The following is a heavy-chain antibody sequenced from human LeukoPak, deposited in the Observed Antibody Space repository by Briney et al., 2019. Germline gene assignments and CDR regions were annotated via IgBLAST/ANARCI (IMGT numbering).Heavy chain of an antibody. CDR3: VRSITMFQH. CDR1: GFTFDEYG. V-gene: IGHV3-20*04. J-gene: IGHJ1*01. Sequence: PGGSLRLSCAASGFTFDEYGMTWVRQAPGKGLEWVSGISRNGGSSGYADSVKGRFTISRDNVKNYLFLQMNSLRAEDTAFYYCVRSITMFQHWGQGTLVTVSS. D-gene: IGHD3-10*01. CDR2: ISRNGGSS.